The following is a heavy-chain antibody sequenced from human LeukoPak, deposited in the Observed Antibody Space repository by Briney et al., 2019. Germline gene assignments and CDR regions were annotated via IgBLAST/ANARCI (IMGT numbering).Heavy chain of an antibody. CDR3: SRYGGVIVIPNF. CDR1: GGSFSGYY. CDR2: INHSGST. V-gene: IGHV4-34*01. D-gene: IGHD3-16*02. J-gene: IGHJ4*02. Sequence: SETLSLTCAVYGGSFSGYYWSWIRQSPGKGLEWIGEINHSGSTNYNPSLKSRVTISVDTSKNQFSLKLSSVTAADTAVYYCSRYGGVIVIPNFWGQGTLVTVSS.